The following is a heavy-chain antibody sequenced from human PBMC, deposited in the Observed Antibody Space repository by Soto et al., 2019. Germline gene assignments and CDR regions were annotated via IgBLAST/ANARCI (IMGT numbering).Heavy chain of an antibody. J-gene: IGHJ4*02. V-gene: IGHV1-3*01. CDR3: ARSIVVVTSFDY. CDR1: GYTFTSDA. Sequence: ASVPGSCKASGYTFTSDAMHWVRQAPGQRLEWMGWINAGNGNTKYSQKFQGRVTITRDTSASTAYMELSSLRSEDTAVYYCARSIVVVTSFDYWGQGTLVTVSS. D-gene: IGHD3-22*01. CDR2: INAGNGNT.